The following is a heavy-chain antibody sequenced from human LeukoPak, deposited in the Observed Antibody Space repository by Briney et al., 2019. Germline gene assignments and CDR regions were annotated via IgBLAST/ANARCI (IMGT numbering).Heavy chain of an antibody. V-gene: IGHV4-59*01. CDR2: IYYSGSA. CDR1: GGSISSYY. J-gene: IGHJ6*03. Sequence: SETLSLTCTVSGGSISSYYWSWIRQPPGKGLEWIGYIYYSGSASYNRSLKSRVTISVDTSKNQFSLKLSSVTAADTAMYYCARTGGLYGSGNYYYYYYMDVWGKGTTVTVSS. CDR3: ARTGGLYGSGNYYYYYYMDV. D-gene: IGHD3-10*01.